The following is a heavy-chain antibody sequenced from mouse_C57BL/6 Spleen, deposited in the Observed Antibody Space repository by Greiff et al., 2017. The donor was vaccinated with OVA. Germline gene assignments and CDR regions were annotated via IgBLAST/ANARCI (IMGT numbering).Heavy chain of an antibody. V-gene: IGHV1-64*01. D-gene: IGHD2-1*01. CDR1: GYTFTSYW. J-gene: IGHJ4*01. Sequence: QVQLQQPGAELVKPGASVKLSCKASGYTFTSYWMHWVKQRPGQGLEWIGMIHPNSGSTNYNEKFKSKATLTVDKSSSTAYMQLSSLTSEDSAVYYCARERYGNYDAMDYWGQGTSVTVSS. CDR3: ARERYGNYDAMDY. CDR2: IHPNSGST.